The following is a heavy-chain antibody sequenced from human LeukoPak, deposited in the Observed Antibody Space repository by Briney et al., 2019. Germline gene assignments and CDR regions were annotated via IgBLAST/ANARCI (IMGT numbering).Heavy chain of an antibody. V-gene: IGHV3-64*01. D-gene: IGHD6-19*01. CDR2: IRSDGSST. CDR1: GSSFSDYI. J-gene: IGHJ4*02. Sequence: GGSLRLSCVASGSSFSDYIMHWVRQAPGKGLEYVSAIRSDGSSTVYPNSVKGRFTISRDNSKSTLCLQLGSLRAEDTAVYYCTRRYGDHSGWAGYHDSWGQGTLVTVSS. CDR3: TRRYGDHSGWAGYHDS.